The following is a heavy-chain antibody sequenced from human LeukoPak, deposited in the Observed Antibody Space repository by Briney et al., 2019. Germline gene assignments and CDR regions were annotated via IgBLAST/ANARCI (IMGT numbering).Heavy chain of an antibody. Sequence: SETLSLTCTVSGGSISSYYWSWIRQPPGKGLEWIGYIYYSGSTNYNPSLKSRVTISVDTSKNQFSLKLSSVTAADTAVYYCASLVLRGVNYFAQRGQGTLVTVSS. D-gene: IGHD3-10*01. V-gene: IGHV4-59*08. CDR1: GGSISSYY. J-gene: IGHJ4*02. CDR2: IYYSGST. CDR3: ASLVLRGVNYFAQ.